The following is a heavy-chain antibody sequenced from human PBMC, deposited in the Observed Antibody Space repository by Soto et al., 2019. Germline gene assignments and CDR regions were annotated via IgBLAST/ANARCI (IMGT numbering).Heavy chain of an antibody. CDR2: IHGDGGKI. V-gene: IGHV3-7*01. D-gene: IGHD5-18*01. CDR3: ARDFYGGYTYGPGDY. CDR1: GFMFSAYW. Sequence: EVQLVESGGGLVQPGGSLRLSCAASGFMFSAYWMSWVRQAPGKGLEWVANIHGDGGKIYYVDSVKGRFTISRDNAKRSLYLQMNSLGAEDTAVYYCARDFYGGYTYGPGDYWGQGALVAVSS. J-gene: IGHJ4*02.